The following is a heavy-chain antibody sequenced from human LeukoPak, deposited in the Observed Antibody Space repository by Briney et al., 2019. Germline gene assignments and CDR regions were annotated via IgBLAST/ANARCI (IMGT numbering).Heavy chain of an antibody. J-gene: IGHJ4*02. D-gene: IGHD4-17*01. CDR3: AGYHAYGVTTPPLGY. CDR1: GYSISSGYY. Sequence: SETLSLTCTVSGYSISSGYYWVWIRQPPGKGLEWIGSIYHSGSTYYNPSLKSRVTISVDTSKDQFSLKLSSVTAADTAVYYCAGYHAYGVTTPPLGYWGQGTLVTVSS. V-gene: IGHV4-38-2*02. CDR2: IYHSGST.